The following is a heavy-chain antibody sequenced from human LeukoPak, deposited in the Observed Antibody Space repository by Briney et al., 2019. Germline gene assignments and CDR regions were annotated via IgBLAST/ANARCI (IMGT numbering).Heavy chain of an antibody. Sequence: GGSLRLSCAASGFTFSNYWMPWVRQAPGKGLEWVANIKPDGGEKYSVDSVEGRFTISRDNAKNSLYMQMNSLRAEDTALYYCARTHYGDGSAYRSLDYWGQGTLVTVSS. CDR1: GFTFSNYW. V-gene: IGHV3-7*01. D-gene: IGHD3-22*01. J-gene: IGHJ4*02. CDR2: IKPDGGEK. CDR3: ARTHYGDGSAYRSLDY.